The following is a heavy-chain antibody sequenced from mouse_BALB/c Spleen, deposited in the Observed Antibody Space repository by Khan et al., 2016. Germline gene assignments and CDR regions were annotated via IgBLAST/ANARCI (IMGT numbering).Heavy chain of an antibody. Sequence: QVQLQQSGAELMKPGASVKISCKATGYTFSSYWIEWVKQRPGHGLEWIGEILPGSGSTNYNEKFKGKATFTADTSSNTAYMQLSSLTSEDSAVYYCARRGNLRAMDYWGQGTSVTVSS. V-gene: IGHV1-9*01. CDR1: GYTFSSYW. CDR2: ILPGSGST. CDR3: ARRGNLRAMDY. J-gene: IGHJ4*01.